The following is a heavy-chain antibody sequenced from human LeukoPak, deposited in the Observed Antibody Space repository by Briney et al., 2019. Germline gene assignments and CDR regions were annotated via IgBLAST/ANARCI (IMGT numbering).Heavy chain of an antibody. D-gene: IGHD2-2*02. J-gene: IGHJ4*02. CDR1: GFTFSSYS. CDR2: ISSSSSYI. Sequence: GGSLRLSCAASGFTFSSYSMNWVRQAPGKGLEWVSSISSSSSYIYYADSVKGRFTISRDNAKNSLYLQMNSLRAEDTAVYYCARGLYTYNVRYFDNWGQGTLVTVSS. CDR3: ARGLYTYNVRYFDN. V-gene: IGHV3-21*01.